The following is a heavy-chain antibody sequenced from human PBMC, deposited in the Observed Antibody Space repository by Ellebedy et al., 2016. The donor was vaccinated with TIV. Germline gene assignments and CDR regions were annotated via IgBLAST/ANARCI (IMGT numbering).Heavy chain of an antibody. V-gene: IGHV4-59*01. CDR1: GASISSYF. J-gene: IGHJ3*02. CDR3: AKEGLSALGTNGAFDI. CDR2: VFYSGAT. D-gene: IGHD6-13*01. Sequence: MPSETLSLTCSISGASISSYFWSRIRQPPGKGLEWIGYVFYSGATKYNPSLKSRVTISVDTSKLQFSLKLSSVTAADTAVYYWAKEGLSALGTNGAFDIWGQGTMVTVSS.